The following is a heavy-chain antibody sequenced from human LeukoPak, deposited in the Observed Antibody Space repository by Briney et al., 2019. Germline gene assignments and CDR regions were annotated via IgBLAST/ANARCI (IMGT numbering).Heavy chain of an antibody. J-gene: IGHJ4*02. V-gene: IGHV4-30-4*07. Sequence: PSETLSLTCAVSGGSISGGGFSWNWIRQPPGKGLEWIGYIYYIGTTYYNPSLKSRVTMSVDTSKNQFSLRLSSVTAADTAVYYCARLLSSWYYFDYWGQGTLVTVSS. CDR2: IYYIGTT. D-gene: IGHD6-13*01. CDR3: ARLLSSWYYFDY. CDR1: GGSISGGGFS.